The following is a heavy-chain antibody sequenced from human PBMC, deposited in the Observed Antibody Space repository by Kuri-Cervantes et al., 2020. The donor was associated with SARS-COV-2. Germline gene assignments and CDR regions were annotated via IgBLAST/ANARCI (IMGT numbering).Heavy chain of an antibody. CDR3: ARERVVGATYRPPHNWFDP. V-gene: IGHV1-46*03. D-gene: IGHD1-26*01. CDR2: INPSGGST. Sequence: ASVKVSCKASGYTFTSYYMHWVRQAPGQGLEWMGIINPSGGSTSYAQKFQGRVTMTRDTSTSTVYMELSSLRSEDTAVYYCARERVVGATYRPPHNWFDPWGQGTLVTVSS. J-gene: IGHJ5*02. CDR1: GYTFTSYY.